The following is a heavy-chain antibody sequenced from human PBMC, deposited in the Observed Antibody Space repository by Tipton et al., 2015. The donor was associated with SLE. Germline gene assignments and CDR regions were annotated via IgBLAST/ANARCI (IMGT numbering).Heavy chain of an antibody. D-gene: IGHD4-23*01. V-gene: IGHV4-59*01. CDR2: IYYSGST. CDR3: ARAGTYGGLDY. J-gene: IGHJ4*02. Sequence: TLSLTCTVSGGSISSYYWSWIRQPPGKGLEWIGYIYYSGSTNYNPSLKSRVTISVDTSKNQFSLKLSSVTAADTAVYYCARAGTYGGLDYWGQGTLVTVSS. CDR1: GGSISSYY.